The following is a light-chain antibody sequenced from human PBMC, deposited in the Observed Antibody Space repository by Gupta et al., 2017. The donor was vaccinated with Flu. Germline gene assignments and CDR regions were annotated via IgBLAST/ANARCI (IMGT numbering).Light chain of an antibody. J-gene: IGLJ3*02. Sequence: VTISCTGTHNEVGGDNYVSGNQSHPGETNKLIIYEVSKRTAGVPDRFAGSKSGNTATLTDAGLQAEDAVKYYGSSDAGSNNWVFGGGTTLTVL. V-gene: IGLV2-8*01. CDR1: HNEVGGDNY. CDR3: SSDAGSNNWV. CDR2: EVS.